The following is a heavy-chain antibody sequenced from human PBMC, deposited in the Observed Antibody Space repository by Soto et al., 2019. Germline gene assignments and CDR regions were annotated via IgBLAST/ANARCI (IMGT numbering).Heavy chain of an antibody. Sequence: ASVKVSCKASGGTFSSYAISWVRQAPGQGLEWMGGIIPIFGTANYAQKFQGRVTITADESTSTAYMELSSLRSEDTAVYYCARRATMYSSGGPLRAFDIWGQGTMVTVSS. CDR3: ARRATMYSSGGPLRAFDI. CDR2: IIPIFGTA. J-gene: IGHJ3*02. CDR1: GGTFSSYA. V-gene: IGHV1-69*13. D-gene: IGHD6-19*01.